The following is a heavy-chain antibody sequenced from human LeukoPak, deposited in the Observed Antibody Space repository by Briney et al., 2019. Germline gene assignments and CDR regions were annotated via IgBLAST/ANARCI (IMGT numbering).Heavy chain of an antibody. Sequence: SETLSLTCTVSGGSISSYYWSWIRQPPGKGLEWIGSIYHSGSTYYNPSLKSRVTISVDTSKNQFSLKLSSVTAADTAVYYCASISSSWYPFDPWGQGTLVTVSS. V-gene: IGHV4-59*08. D-gene: IGHD6-13*01. CDR3: ASISSSWYPFDP. CDR1: GGSISSYY. CDR2: IYHSGST. J-gene: IGHJ5*02.